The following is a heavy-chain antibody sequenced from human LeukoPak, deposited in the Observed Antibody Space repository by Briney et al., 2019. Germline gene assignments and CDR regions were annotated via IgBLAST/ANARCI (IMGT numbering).Heavy chain of an antibody. V-gene: IGHV3-23*01. J-gene: IGHJ2*01. Sequence: GGSLRLSCVTSGLPFSGYAMNWVRQAPGKGLEWVSGITGSSTWTYYADSVKGRFTISRDNSKNTLHLQMDSLRAEDTAIYYCARELVSLGTGYFDLWGRGTLVTVSS. CDR3: ARELVSLGTGYFDL. D-gene: IGHD7-27*01. CDR1: GLPFSGYA. CDR2: ITGSSTWT.